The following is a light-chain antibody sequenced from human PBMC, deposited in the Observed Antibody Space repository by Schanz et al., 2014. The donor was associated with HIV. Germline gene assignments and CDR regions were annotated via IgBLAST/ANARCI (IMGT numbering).Light chain of an antibody. CDR3: GTWDSRLDVGV. J-gene: IGLJ3*02. CDR1: NSDVGSYNL. V-gene: IGLV1-51*01. Sequence: QSALTQPASVSGSPGQSITISCTGTNSDVGSYNLVSWYQQLPGTAPKVLIYDNSKRPSGIPGRFSGSKSGTSATLDITGLQTGDEADYYCGTWDSRLDVGVFGGGTKLTVL. CDR2: DNS.